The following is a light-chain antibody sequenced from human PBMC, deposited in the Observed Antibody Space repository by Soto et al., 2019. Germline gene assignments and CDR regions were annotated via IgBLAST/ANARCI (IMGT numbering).Light chain of an antibody. V-gene: IGKV3-20*01. CDR3: QQDGSSPRT. CDR2: RSS. J-gene: IGKJ4*01. Sequence: GLKQTRGTLHSPRREGATISCRARQSCSSSYLAWYQHKPGQAPKLLIYRSSIRATGIPDRFTGSESRKYITLTNSRLEPEDFGVYYSQQDGSSPRTVGGGTKV. CDR1: QSCSSSY.